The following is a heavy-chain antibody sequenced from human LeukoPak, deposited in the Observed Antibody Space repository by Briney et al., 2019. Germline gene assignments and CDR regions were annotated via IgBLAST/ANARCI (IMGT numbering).Heavy chain of an antibody. J-gene: IGHJ3*02. CDR2: ISAYNGNT. V-gene: IGHV1-18*01. Sequence: ASVKVSCKASGYTFTSYGITWVRQAPGQGLEGMGWISAYNGNTNYAQKLHGRVTMTTDTSTSTAYMELRSLRSDDTAVYYCARVGVRGGPPDIWSQGTMVTVSS. CDR1: GYTFTSYG. CDR3: ARVGVRGGPPDI. D-gene: IGHD3-10*01.